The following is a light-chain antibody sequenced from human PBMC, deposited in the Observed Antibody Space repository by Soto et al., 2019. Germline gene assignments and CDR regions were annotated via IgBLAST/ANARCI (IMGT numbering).Light chain of an antibody. CDR3: QQYGNSPRYS. CDR1: QSVSSNY. V-gene: IGKV3-20*01. J-gene: IGKJ2*03. CDR2: GTS. Sequence: EIVLTQSPGTLSLSLGERATLSCRASQSVSSNYLAWYQQKPGQAPRLLIYGTSSSATGIPDRFSGSGSGTDFTLPISRLEPEDFAVYYCQQYGNSPRYSFGQGTKLEIK.